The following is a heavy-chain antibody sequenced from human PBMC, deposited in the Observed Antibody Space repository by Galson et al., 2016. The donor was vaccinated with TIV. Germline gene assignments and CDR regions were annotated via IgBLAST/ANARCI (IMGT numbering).Heavy chain of an antibody. Sequence: SVKVSCKASGGTFSSYAISWVRQAPGQGLEWMGGIIPIFGTANYAQKFQGRVTITADESTSTAYMELSSLRSEDTAVYYCARRSAAITIFGVDYYYCMDVWGQGTTVTVSS. CDR2: IIPIFGTA. J-gene: IGHJ6*02. CDR3: ARRSAAITIFGVDYYYCMDV. D-gene: IGHD3-3*01. CDR1: GGTFSSYA. V-gene: IGHV1-69*13.